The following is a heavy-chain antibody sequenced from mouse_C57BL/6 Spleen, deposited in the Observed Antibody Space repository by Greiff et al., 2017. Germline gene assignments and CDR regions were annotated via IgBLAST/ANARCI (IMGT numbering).Heavy chain of an antibody. CDR1: GYTFTSYT. CDR2: INPSGGYT. J-gene: IGHJ2*01. V-gene: IGHV1-4*01. CDR3: ARENLRRYVDY. Sequence: QVQLQQSGAELARPGASVKMSCKASGYTFTSYTMHWVKQRPGQGLEWIGYINPSGGYTKYNQKFKDKATLTADKSSSTAYMQLSSLTSEDPAVYYCARENLRRYVDYWGQGTTLTVSS.